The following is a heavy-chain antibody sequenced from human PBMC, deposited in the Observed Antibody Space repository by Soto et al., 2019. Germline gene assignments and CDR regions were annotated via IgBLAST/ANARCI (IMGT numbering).Heavy chain of an antibody. V-gene: IGHV4-4*03. CDR2: IYHSGST. D-gene: IGHD1-26*01. J-gene: IGHJ3*02. Sequence: PETLSLTCAVSGGSISSSNWWSWSRQPPGKGLEWIGEIYHSGSTNYNPSLKSRVTISVDKSKNQFSLKLSSVPAADTAVYYCARGGRIVGATRGALDIWGQGTMVTVSS. CDR3: ARGGRIVGATRGALDI. CDR1: GGSISSSNW.